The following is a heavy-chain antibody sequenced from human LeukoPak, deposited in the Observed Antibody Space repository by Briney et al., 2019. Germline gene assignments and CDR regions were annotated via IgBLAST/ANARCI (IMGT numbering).Heavy chain of an antibody. J-gene: IGHJ4*02. CDR1: GFTFNSYD. CDR2: ISSGGGKI. CDR3: ARAFRTTGSGYTFDY. Sequence: GRSLRLSCAESGFTFNSYDMNWVRQAPGKGLEWVSYISSGGGKIHYADSVQGRFTISRDNAKNSLSLQMDSLRAEDTAVYYCARAFRTTGSGYTFDYWGQGTLVTVSS. D-gene: IGHD3-10*01. V-gene: IGHV3-48*03.